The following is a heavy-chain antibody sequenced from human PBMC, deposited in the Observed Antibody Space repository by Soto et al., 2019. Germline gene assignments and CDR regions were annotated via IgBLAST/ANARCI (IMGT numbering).Heavy chain of an antibody. J-gene: IGHJ4*02. CDR1: GASISSGDYY. CDR2: IYYTGST. V-gene: IGHV4-30-4*01. CDR3: ASPTGDHGDY. D-gene: IGHD2-21*02. Sequence: QVQLQESGPGLVKPSQTLSLTCTVSGASISSGDYYWSWIRQPPGKGLEWIRCIYYTGSTYYNPSLKSRVTTSVDTSKNQFSLRLTSVTAADTAVYYCASPTGDHGDYWGQGTLITVSS.